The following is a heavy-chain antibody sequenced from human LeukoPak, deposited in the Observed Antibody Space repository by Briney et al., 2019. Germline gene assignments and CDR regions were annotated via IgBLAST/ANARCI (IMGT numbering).Heavy chain of an antibody. D-gene: IGHD2-15*01. J-gene: IGHJ3*02. V-gene: IGHV5-51*01. CDR1: GYRFSNYW. Sequence: GESLKISCKGSGYRFSNYWIAWVRQMLGKGLEWMGVIYPVDSDTRFSPSFEGRVTISVDKSISNAYLQWSSLKASDTAMYYCARRTIYSDAFDIWGQGTMVTVSS. CDR3: ARRTIYSDAFDI. CDR2: IYPVDSDT.